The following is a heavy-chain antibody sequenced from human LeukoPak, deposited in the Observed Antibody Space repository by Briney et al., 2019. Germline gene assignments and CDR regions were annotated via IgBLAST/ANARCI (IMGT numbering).Heavy chain of an antibody. CDR2: IYYSGST. V-gene: IGHV4-30-4*08. J-gene: IGHJ4*02. CDR3: ARAPVGGYFDY. Sequence: SETLSLTCTVSGGSISSGDYYWSWIRQPPGKGLEWIGYIYYSGSTYYNPSLKSRVTISVDTSKNQFSLKPSSVTAADTAVYYCARAPVGGYFDYWGQGTLVTVSS. D-gene: IGHD3-16*01. CDR1: GGSISSGDYY.